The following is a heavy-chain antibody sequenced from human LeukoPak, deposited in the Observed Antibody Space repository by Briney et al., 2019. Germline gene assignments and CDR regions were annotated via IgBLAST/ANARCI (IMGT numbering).Heavy chain of an antibody. CDR3: AGVRGGLGQPFDY. J-gene: IGHJ4*02. V-gene: IGHV4-61*08. CDR1: GGSISSGGYS. CDR2: IYYSGST. D-gene: IGHD3-10*01. Sequence: KHSETLSLTCAVSGGSISSGGYSWSWIRQPPGKGLEWIGYIYYSGSTNYNPSLKSRVTISVDTSKNQFSLKLSSVTAADTAVYYCAGVRGGLGQPFDYWGQGTLVTVSS.